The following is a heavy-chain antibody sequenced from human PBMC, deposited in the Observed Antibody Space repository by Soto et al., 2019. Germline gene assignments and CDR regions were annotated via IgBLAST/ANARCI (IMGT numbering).Heavy chain of an antibody. D-gene: IGHD3-9*01. CDR3: AKGYTSYYYYMDV. Sequence: PGGSLRLSCAASGFTFTNYAMTWVRQAPGKGLEWVSGISGSGGSTYYADSVKGRFTISRDNSKNTLYLQMNSLRDEDTAVYFCAKGYTSYYYYMDVWGKGTTVTVSS. CDR2: ISGSGGST. J-gene: IGHJ6*03. V-gene: IGHV3-23*01. CDR1: GFTFTNYA.